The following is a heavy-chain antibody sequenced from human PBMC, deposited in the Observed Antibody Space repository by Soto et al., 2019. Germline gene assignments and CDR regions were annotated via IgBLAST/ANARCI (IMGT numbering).Heavy chain of an antibody. V-gene: IGHV1-18*04. CDR1: GYSFSTYD. Sequence: RASVKVSCKASGYSFSTYDISWLRQAPGQGPEWMGRISPKNGNTNYAQSFQDRVTMTADTSSSTAYMELRGLRSDDTANYYCATSYDTGFDPWGQGTLVTVSS. D-gene: IGHD3-9*01. J-gene: IGHJ5*02. CDR3: ATSYDTGFDP. CDR2: ISPKNGNT.